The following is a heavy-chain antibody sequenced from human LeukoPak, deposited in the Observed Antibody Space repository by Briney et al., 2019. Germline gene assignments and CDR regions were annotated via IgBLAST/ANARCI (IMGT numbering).Heavy chain of an antibody. CDR1: GFSISSYW. CDR2: IKKDGSET. V-gene: IGHV3-7*04. Sequence: GGSLRLSCTASGFSISSYWMNWVRQAPGKGLEWVANIKKDGSETKYVDSLRGRFTISRDNAKNTLYLQMNSLRAEDTAVYYCARRDVFDIWGQGTMVTVSS. CDR3: ARRDVFDI. J-gene: IGHJ3*02.